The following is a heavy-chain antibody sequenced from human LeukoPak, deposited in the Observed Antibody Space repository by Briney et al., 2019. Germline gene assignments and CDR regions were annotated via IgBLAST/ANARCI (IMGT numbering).Heavy chain of an antibody. CDR1: GGSISSSSYY. Sequence: SETLSLTCTVSGGSISSSSYYWGWIRQPPGKGLEWIGSIYYSGSTYYNPSLKSRVTISVDTSKNQFSLKLSSVTAADTAVYYCARQSYDSSGRLLDYWGQGTLVTVSS. CDR2: IYYSGST. J-gene: IGHJ4*02. V-gene: IGHV4-39*01. CDR3: ARQSYDSSGRLLDY. D-gene: IGHD3-22*01.